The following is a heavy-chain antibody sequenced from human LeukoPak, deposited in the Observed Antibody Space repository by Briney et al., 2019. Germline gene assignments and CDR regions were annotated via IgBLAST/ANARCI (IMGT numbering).Heavy chain of an antibody. V-gene: IGHV3-53*01. CDR3: AGDPPGIAASVSGG. Sequence: GGSLRLSCKASGFTVSNNYMNWVRQAPGKGLEWGALIYSGGTTNYADSVKGRFTISRDNSKNTLYLQMTNVRVEDTAVYYCAGDPPGIAASVSGGWGQGTLVTVSS. CDR1: GFTVSNNY. CDR2: IYSGGTT. D-gene: IGHD6-13*01. J-gene: IGHJ4*02.